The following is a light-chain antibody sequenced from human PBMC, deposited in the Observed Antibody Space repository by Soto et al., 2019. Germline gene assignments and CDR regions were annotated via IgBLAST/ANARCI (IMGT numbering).Light chain of an antibody. CDR2: GAS. J-gene: IGKJ2*01. CDR1: QNVNSD. Sequence: EIVMTQSPVILSVSPGERATLSCRASQNVNSDLAWYQQKPGQAPGILIYGASTRATDIPARVSGSGSGTDFTLTISSLQSEDFAVYYCLKYNKWPPLYTFGQGTKLEIK. CDR3: LKYNKWPPLYT. V-gene: IGKV3-15*01.